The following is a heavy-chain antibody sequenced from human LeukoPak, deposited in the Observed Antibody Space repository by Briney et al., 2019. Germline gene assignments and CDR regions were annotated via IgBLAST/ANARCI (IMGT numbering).Heavy chain of an antibody. Sequence: SETLSLTCAVSGGSMSHYYWSWIRQPPGKGLEWIGYIYFSGSTNYNPSLKSRVTISIDASKSQFSLKLSSVTTADTAVYYCTNTNYENFDYWGQGTLVTVSS. CDR3: TNTNYENFDY. D-gene: IGHD4-11*01. CDR2: IYFSGST. J-gene: IGHJ4*02. CDR1: GGSMSHYY. V-gene: IGHV4-59*08.